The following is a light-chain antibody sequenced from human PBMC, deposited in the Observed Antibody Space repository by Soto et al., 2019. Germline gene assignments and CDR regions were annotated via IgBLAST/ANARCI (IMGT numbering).Light chain of an antibody. CDR2: AND. CDR3: AAWDDSLRGVV. CDR1: SSNIGRNT. J-gene: IGLJ2*01. V-gene: IGLV1-44*01. Sequence: QSVLTQPPSASGTPGQRVTISCSGSSSNIGRNTVNWYQQLPGAAPKLLIYANDQRPSGVPDRCSGSKAGTSASLAISGLQSEDEADYYCAAWDDSLRGVVFGGGTKVTVL.